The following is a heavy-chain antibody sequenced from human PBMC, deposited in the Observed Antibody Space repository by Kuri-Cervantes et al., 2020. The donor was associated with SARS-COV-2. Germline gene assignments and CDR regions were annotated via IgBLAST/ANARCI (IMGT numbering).Heavy chain of an antibody. Sequence: GGSLRLSCAASGFTFSGSAMHWVRQASGKGLEWVAVISYDGSNKYYADSVKGRFTISRDNSKNTLYLQMNSLRAEDTAVYYCAKGSLTGPYYYGMDVWGQGTTVTVSS. CDR1: GFTFSGSA. CDR2: ISYDGSNK. CDR3: AKGSLTGPYYYGMDV. V-gene: IGHV3-30*04. D-gene: IGHD1-20*01. J-gene: IGHJ6*02.